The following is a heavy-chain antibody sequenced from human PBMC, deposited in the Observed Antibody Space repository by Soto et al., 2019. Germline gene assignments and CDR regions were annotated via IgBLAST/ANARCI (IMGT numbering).Heavy chain of an antibody. D-gene: IGHD1-26*01. J-gene: IGHJ5*01. V-gene: IGHV3-33*01. CDR1: GFTFSSYA. CDR3: AREGSGRWGPDS. Sequence: QVQLLESGGGVVQPGRSLRLSCAASGFTFSSYAMHWVRQAPGKGLEWVAVIWYDGSNKYYADSVKGRFTVSRDNSKKTVYLQINSLRGEDTGVYYYAREGSGRWGPDSWGQGTLVTVSA. CDR2: IWYDGSNK.